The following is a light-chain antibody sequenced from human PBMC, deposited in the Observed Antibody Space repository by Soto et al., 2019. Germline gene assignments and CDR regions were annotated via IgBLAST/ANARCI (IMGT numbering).Light chain of an antibody. J-gene: IGKJ1*01. V-gene: IGKV3-15*01. Sequence: EIVLTQFPATLSSSPGETATLSCRASQYVGTRLAWYQHKPGQAPRLLIYDTSTRAAGISARFSGSGSGTEFTLTISSLQSEDFAVYYCHQYIDWPPGTFGQGTKVDIK. CDR2: DTS. CDR1: QYVGTR. CDR3: HQYIDWPPGT.